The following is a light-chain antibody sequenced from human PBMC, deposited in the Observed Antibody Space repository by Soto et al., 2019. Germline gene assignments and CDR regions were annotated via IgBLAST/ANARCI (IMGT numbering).Light chain of an antibody. Sequence: DIQMTQSPSTLSGSVGDRFTITCRASQSVSGWLAWYQQKPGKAPKLLIYDASSLGSGVPSRFSGSGSETEFTLTISSLQPDDFATYYCQHYNSYSEAFGQGTKVDIK. V-gene: IGKV1-5*01. CDR2: DAS. CDR1: QSVSGW. J-gene: IGKJ1*01. CDR3: QHYNSYSEA.